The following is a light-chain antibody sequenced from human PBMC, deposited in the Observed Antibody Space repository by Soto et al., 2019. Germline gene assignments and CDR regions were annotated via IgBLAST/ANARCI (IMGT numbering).Light chain of an antibody. CDR1: QTIYYN. V-gene: IGKV3-15*01. CDR2: RAS. J-gene: IGKJ4*01. CDR3: QHRYNGPPLT. Sequence: IEMTQYQSSLPVSPGERATLSCRASQTIYYNVAWYQQRPGQSPRLLIYRASSRATGIPARFSGSGSGTEFTLTISSLEPEDFAVYYCQHRYNGPPLTFGGGTKVDIK.